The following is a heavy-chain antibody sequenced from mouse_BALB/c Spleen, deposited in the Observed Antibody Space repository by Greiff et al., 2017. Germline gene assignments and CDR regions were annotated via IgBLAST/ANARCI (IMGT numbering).Heavy chain of an antibody. CDR1: GFSLTSYG. J-gene: IGHJ4*01. CDR2: IWAGGST. Sequence: VMLVESGPGLVAPSQSLSITCTVSGFSLTSYGVHWVRQPPGKGLEWLGVIWAGGSTNYNSALMSRLSISKDNSKSQVFLKMNSLQTDDTAMYYCARDDGDGYSYAMDYWGQGTSVTVSS. D-gene: IGHD2-3*01. CDR3: ARDDGDGYSYAMDY. V-gene: IGHV2-9*02.